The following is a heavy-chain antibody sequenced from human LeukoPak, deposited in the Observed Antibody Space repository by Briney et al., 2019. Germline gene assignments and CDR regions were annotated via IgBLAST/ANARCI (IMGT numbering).Heavy chain of an antibody. D-gene: IGHD6-19*01. J-gene: IGHJ5*02. V-gene: IGHV4-59*01. CDR3: GSSVASGWYNWFDP. Sequence: SSETLSLTCTVSGGSISSYYWSWIRQPPGQGLEWIGNIYYSGSTNYNPTLKSRVTISVDTSKNQFSLKLSSVTAADTAVYYCGSSVASGWYNWFDPWGQGTLVTVSS. CDR1: GGSISSYY. CDR2: IYYSGST.